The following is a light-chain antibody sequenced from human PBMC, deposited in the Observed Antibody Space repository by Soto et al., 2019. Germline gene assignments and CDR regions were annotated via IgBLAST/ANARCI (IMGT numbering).Light chain of an antibody. V-gene: IGKV1-39*01. Sequence: DIQVTQSPSSLSASVQDRVIITCRASQSISNHLNWYQQKPGRAPKLLIFAASSLESGVPSRFSGSGSGTKFNLTIRSLQPDDFATYYCQQSNSYSRTFGQGTKVDIK. CDR1: QSISNH. J-gene: IGKJ1*01. CDR3: QQSNSYSRT. CDR2: AAS.